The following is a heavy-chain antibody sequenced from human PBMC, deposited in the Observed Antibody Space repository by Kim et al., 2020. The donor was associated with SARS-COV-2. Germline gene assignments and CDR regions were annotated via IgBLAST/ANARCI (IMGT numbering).Heavy chain of an antibody. V-gene: IGHV4-30-4*01. CDR2: IYYSGST. CDR3: ARVPAAAAPQDAFDI. Sequence: SETLSLTCTVSGGSISSGDYYWSWIRQPPGKGLEWIGYIYYSGSTYYNPSLKSRVTISVDTSKNQFSLKLSSVTAADTAVYYCARVPAAAAPQDAFDIWGQGTMVTVSS. D-gene: IGHD6-13*01. CDR1: GGSISSGDYY. J-gene: IGHJ3*02.